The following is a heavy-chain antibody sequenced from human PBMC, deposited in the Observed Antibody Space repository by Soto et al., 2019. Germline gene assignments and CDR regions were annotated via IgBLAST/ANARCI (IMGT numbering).Heavy chain of an antibody. Sequence: LSLTCAVYGGSFSGYYWSWIRQPPGKGLEWIGEINHSGSTNYNPSLKSRVTISVDTSKNQFSLKLSSVTAADTAVYYCARVPKYYDFWSGPPGYYYYYGMDVWGQGTTVTVSS. CDR2: INHSGST. J-gene: IGHJ6*02. V-gene: IGHV4-34*01. CDR3: ARVPKYYDFWSGPPGYYYYYGMDV. CDR1: GGSFSGYY. D-gene: IGHD3-3*01.